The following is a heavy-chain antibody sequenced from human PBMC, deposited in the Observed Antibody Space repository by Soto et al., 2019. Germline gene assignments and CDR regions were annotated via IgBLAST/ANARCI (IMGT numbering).Heavy chain of an antibody. V-gene: IGHV1-18*01. CDR3: ARVIPGVEAWFDP. D-gene: IGHD2-2*01. CDR2: ISAYNGNT. CDR1: GGTFSSYA. J-gene: IGHJ5*02. Sequence: ASVKVSCKASGGTFSSYAISWVRQAPGQGLEWMGWISAYNGNTNYAQKLQGRVTMTIDTSTSTAYMDLRSLTSDDTAVYYCARVIPGVEAWFDPWGQGTLVTVSS.